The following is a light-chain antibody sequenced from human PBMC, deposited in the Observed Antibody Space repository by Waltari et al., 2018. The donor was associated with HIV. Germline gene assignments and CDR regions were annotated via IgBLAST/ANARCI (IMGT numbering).Light chain of an antibody. CDR1: SIHIGAYDF. Sequence: QSALTQPPSASGSLGQSVTISCTGSSIHIGAYDFVPWFQQHPHNAPKLLLYEVTRRPSTVSARFSGSRSGNTAFLTVAGLQPDDEATYFCSSYGDSLRVLFGGGTNVTVL. V-gene: IGLV2-8*01. CDR3: SSYGDSLRVL. J-gene: IGLJ3*02. CDR2: EVT.